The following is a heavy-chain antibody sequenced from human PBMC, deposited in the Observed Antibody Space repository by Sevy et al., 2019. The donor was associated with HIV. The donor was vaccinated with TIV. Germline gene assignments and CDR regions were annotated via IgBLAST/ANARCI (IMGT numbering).Heavy chain of an antibody. D-gene: IGHD3-22*01. CDR3: AITKDYYDNSGYPLDY. CDR2: FDPEDGET. V-gene: IGHV1-24*01. J-gene: IGHJ4*02. Sequence: ASVKVSCKVFGYTLSELSMHWVRQTPGKGLEWMGSFDPEDGETIYAQKFQGRVAMTEDTSTDTAYMELGSLRSEDTAVFYCAITKDYYDNSGYPLDYWGQGTLVTVSS. CDR1: GYTLSELS.